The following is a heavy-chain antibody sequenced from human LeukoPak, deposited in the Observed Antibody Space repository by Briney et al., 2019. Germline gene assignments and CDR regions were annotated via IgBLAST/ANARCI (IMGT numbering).Heavy chain of an antibody. J-gene: IGHJ6*03. V-gene: IGHV3-30*02. Sequence: GGSLRLSCVASGFTFSSYGIHWVRQAPGKGLEWVAFIRYDGSNKYHADSVKGRFTISRDNSKNTVYLQMNSLRAEDTAVYFCAKEYGYDYNYFYSMAVWGKGTTVTISS. D-gene: IGHD1-1*01. CDR2: IRYDGSNK. CDR1: GFTFSSYG. CDR3: AKEYGYDYNYFYSMAV.